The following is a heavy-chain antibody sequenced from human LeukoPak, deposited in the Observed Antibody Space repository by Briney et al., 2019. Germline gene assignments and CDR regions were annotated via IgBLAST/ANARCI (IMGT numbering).Heavy chain of an antibody. CDR2: TNPNSGNT. J-gene: IGHJ5*02. V-gene: IGHV1-8*01. Sequence: ASVKVSCKASGYTFTSYDINWVRQATGQGLEWMGWTNPNSGNTGYAQKFQGRVTMTRNTSISTAYMELSSLRSEDTAVYYCARGLITMIIVVTDGDNWFDPWGQGTLVTVSS. CDR1: GYTFTSYD. D-gene: IGHD3-22*01. CDR3: ARGLITMIIVVTDGDNWFDP.